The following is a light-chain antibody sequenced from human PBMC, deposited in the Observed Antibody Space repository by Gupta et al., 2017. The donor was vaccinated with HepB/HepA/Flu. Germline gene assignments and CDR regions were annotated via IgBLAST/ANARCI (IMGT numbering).Light chain of an antibody. CDR2: YDS. CDR3: QVWDSNNHYPV. V-gene: IGLV3-21*03. J-gene: IGLJ2*01. Sequence: SYVLTQPPSVSVAPGTTATITCEGDDIGSKSMHWYRQRTGQAPTVVVYYDSARPSGIPDRFSGSKSETLATLIIGRVEAGDEADYYCQVWDSNNHYPVFGEGTKLTVL. CDR1: DIGSKS.